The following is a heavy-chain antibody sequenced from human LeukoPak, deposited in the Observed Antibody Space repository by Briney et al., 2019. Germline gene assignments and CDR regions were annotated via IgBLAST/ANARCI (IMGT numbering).Heavy chain of an antibody. CDR2: ISAHDGNT. Sequence: ASVKVSCKASGYTFTSYDINWVRQAPGQGLEWMGWISAHDGNTNYAQKLQGRVTMTTDTSTSTAYMELRSLRSDDTAVYYCARDGKFIPYDMDVWGQGTTVTVSS. CDR1: GYTFTSYD. D-gene: IGHD1-14*01. J-gene: IGHJ6*02. CDR3: ARDGKFIPYDMDV. V-gene: IGHV1-18*01.